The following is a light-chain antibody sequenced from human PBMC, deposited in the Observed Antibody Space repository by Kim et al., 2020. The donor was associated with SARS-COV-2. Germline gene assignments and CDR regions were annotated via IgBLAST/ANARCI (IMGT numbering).Light chain of an antibody. CDR1: GSNIGSNY. CDR3: AAWDDSLSGWV. V-gene: IGLV1-47*01. CDR2: RNN. J-gene: IGLJ3*02. Sequence: GPRFTICCSGSGSNIGSNYVYWYQQPPGTAPNLLMYRNNQRPSGVPDRFSGSKSGTSASLAISGLRSEDEADYYCAAWDDSLSGWVFGGGTQLTVL.